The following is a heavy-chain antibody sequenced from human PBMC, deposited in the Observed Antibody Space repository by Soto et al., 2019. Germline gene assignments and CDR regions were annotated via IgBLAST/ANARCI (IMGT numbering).Heavy chain of an antibody. CDR3: ARERTLQSVGRVLAVPDY. Sequence: QVQLQESGPGLVKPSETLSLTCTVSGGSVSSGSYYWSWIRQPPGKGLEWMGYIYYSGSTDYNPSLKSRVTISVDTSKNQFSLNLSSVTAADTAVYYCARERTLQSVGRVLAVPDYWGQGILVTVSS. CDR2: IYYSGST. J-gene: IGHJ4*02. CDR1: GGSVSSGSYY. V-gene: IGHV4-61*01. D-gene: IGHD4-4*01.